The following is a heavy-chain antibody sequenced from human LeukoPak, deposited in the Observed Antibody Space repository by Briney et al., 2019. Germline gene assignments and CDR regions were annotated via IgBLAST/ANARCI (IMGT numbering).Heavy chain of an antibody. Sequence: GSLRLSCAASGFTFSSYSMNWVRQAPGKGLEWVSSISSSSSYIYYADSVKGRFTISRDNAKNSLYLQMNSLRAEDTAVYYCARDLFSTAGAYEYWGQGTLVTVSS. D-gene: IGHD1-26*01. V-gene: IGHV3-21*01. CDR2: ISSSSSYI. CDR3: ARDLFSTAGAYEY. J-gene: IGHJ4*02. CDR1: GFTFSSYS.